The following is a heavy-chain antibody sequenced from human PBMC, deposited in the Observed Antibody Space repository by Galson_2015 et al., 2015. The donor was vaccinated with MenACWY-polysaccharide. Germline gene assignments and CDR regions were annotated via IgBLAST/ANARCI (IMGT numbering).Heavy chain of an antibody. CDR1: GFTFGDYA. CDR3: TRGIMITFGGVIANHRYYFDY. Sequence: SLRLACEASGFTFGDYAMSWFRQAPGEGLEWVGFIRSKAYGGPTEYAASVKGRFTISRDDSKSIAYLQLNSLKTEDTAVYYCTRGIMITFGGVIANHRYYFDYWGQGTLVTVSS. D-gene: IGHD3-16*02. J-gene: IGHJ4*02. V-gene: IGHV3-49*03. CDR2: IRSKAYGGPT.